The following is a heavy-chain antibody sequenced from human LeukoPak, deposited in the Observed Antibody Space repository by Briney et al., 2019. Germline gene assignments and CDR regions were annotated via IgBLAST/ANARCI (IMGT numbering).Heavy chain of an antibody. Sequence: GGSLRLSCAASGFTFSSYWMHWVRHTTGKGLVWVSRIKSDGSTIYADSVKGRFTISRDNARNTLYLQMNSLRVEDTAMYYCARAVTYFYGSVTYDWFDPWGQGTLVTVSS. D-gene: IGHD3-10*01. V-gene: IGHV3-74*01. CDR3: ARAVTYFYGSVTYDWFDP. J-gene: IGHJ5*02. CDR2: IKSDGST. CDR1: GFTFSSYW.